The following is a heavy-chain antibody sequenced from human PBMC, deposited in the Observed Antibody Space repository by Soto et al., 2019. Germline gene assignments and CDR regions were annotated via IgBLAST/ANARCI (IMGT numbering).Heavy chain of an antibody. J-gene: IGHJ6*02. CDR1: GGSFSGYD. CDR3: ARVTSPGFFRSGYHYYYYGMDV. V-gene: IGHV4-34*01. CDR2: INHSGST. D-gene: IGHD3-3*01. Sequence: PSKTLSLTCAVCGGSFSGYDWSWIRQPPGKGLEWMGEINHSGSTNYNPSPKSRVTISVDTSKNQFSLKLSSVTAADTAVYYCARVTSPGFFRSGYHYYYYGMDVWGQGTTVTVSS.